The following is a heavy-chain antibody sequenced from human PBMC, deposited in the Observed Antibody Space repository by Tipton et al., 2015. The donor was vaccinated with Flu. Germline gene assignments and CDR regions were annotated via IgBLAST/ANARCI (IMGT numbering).Heavy chain of an antibody. J-gene: IGHJ3*01. CDR1: GFIFSGYE. Sequence: SLRLSCEGSGFIFSGYEMTWVRQAPGKGLEWVSYISNSGSTKKYADSVKGRFTISRDNAKNSLFLHMNNLRVEDTALYYCAREFSGYSGNIDVLDFWGQGTMVTVSS. CDR2: ISNSGSTK. CDR3: AREFSGYSGNIDVLDF. D-gene: IGHD5-12*01. V-gene: IGHV3-48*03.